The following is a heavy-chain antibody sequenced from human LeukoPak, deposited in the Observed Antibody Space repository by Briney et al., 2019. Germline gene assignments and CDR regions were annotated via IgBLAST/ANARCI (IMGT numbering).Heavy chain of an antibody. CDR1: GFTFSRYA. CDR2: ISYDGSNE. Sequence: GGSLRLSCAASGFTFSRYAMHWVRQAPGKGLEWVAVISYDGSNEYYADSVKGRFTISRDNAKNSLYLQMNSLRAEDTAVYYCARFGEVPAAPSYPYYYYGMDVWGQGTTVTVSS. J-gene: IGHJ6*02. CDR3: ARFGEVPAAPSYPYYYYGMDV. V-gene: IGHV3-30-3*01. D-gene: IGHD2-2*01.